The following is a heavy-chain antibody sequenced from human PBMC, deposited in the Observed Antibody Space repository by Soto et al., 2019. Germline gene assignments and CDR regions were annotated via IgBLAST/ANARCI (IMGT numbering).Heavy chain of an antibody. CDR1: GGSVSSGSYY. J-gene: IGHJ2*01. V-gene: IGHV4-61*01. CDR3: ARTVGPTIQLHLYFDL. D-gene: IGHD5-12*01. CDR2: IYYSGST. Sequence: QVQLQESGPGLVKPSETLSLTCTVSGGSVSSGSYYWSWIRQPPGKGLEWIGYIYYSGSTNYNPSLKRRVTISVDTSKSQFSLKLSSVTAADTAVYYCARTVGPTIQLHLYFDLWGRGTLVTVSS.